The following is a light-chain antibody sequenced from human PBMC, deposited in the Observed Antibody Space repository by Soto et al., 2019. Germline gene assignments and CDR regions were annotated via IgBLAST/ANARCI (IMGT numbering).Light chain of an antibody. CDR1: ESINKY. CDR2: GAS. J-gene: IGKJ4*01. Sequence: DIQLTQSPSSLSASVGERVTITCRSSESINKYLNWYQQRPGKAPKLLIFGASSLQDGVPSRFSGDGSWTDFNLTINSLQPEDFATYYCQQTFDFTHTFGGGSKVEVK. V-gene: IGKV1-39*01. CDR3: QQTFDFTHT.